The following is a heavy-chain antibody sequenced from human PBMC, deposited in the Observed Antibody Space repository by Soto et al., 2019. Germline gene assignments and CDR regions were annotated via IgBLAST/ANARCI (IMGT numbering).Heavy chain of an antibody. CDR3: AKGAVVRGVYDLDY. D-gene: IGHD3-10*01. Sequence: EVQLLESGGGLVQPGGSLRLSCAASGFTFSSYAMNWVRQAPGKGLEWVSAISGSGGSTYYADSVKGRFTISRDNSKNTLYLQMNSLRADDTAVYYCAKGAVVRGVYDLDYWGQGTLVTVSS. CDR2: ISGSGGST. CDR1: GFTFSSYA. V-gene: IGHV3-23*01. J-gene: IGHJ4*02.